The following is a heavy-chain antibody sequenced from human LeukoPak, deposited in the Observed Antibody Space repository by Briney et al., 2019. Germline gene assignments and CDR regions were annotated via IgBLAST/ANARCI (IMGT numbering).Heavy chain of an antibody. J-gene: IGHJ4*02. Sequence: SETLSLTCTVSGGSISSGGYYWSWIRQHPGKGLEWIGYTYYSGSTYYNPSLKSRVTISVDTSKNQFSLKLSSVTAADTAVYYCARGKPTVTTHFDYWGQGTLVTVSS. D-gene: IGHD4-17*01. CDR1: GGSISSGGYY. CDR2: TYYSGST. CDR3: ARGKPTVTTHFDY. V-gene: IGHV4-31*03.